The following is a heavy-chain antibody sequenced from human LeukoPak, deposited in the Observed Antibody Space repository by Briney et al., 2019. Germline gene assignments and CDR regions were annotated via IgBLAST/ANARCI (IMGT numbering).Heavy chain of an antibody. V-gene: IGHV3-7*03. Sequence: GGSLRLSCAVSGFTFSGFWMSWSRQAPGKGLEWVASINSDGSEGYYADVVKGRFTISRDNAKNSLYLQINSLRAEDTAVYYCARGGLEWELHGYYFDYWGQGTLVTVSS. CDR3: ARGGLEWELHGYYFDY. CDR2: INSDGSEG. CDR1: GFTFSGFW. D-gene: IGHD1-26*01. J-gene: IGHJ4*02.